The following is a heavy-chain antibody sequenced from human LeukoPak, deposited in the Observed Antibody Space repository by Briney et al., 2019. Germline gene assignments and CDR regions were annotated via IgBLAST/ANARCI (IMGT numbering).Heavy chain of an antibody. CDR2: INPNSGNT. CDR3: ARAREVTGLTP. D-gene: IGHD3-9*01. Sequence: EASVKVSCKASGYRFSGNYIHWVRQAPGQGLEWMAWINPNSGNTNYAQKFQGRVTVTRDTSISTVYMELSRLRYDDTAIYYCARAREVTGLTPWGQGTLVTVSS. J-gene: IGHJ5*02. CDR1: GYRFSGNY. V-gene: IGHV1-2*02.